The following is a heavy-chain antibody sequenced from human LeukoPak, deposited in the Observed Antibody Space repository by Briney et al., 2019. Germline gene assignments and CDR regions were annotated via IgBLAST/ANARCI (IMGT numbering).Heavy chain of an antibody. J-gene: IGHJ5*02. Sequence: ASVKVSCTASGYTFTGYYIDWVRQAPGQGLEWMGRINPNSAGTNYAQKFQGRVTMTRDTSTSTVYMELIRLRSDDTAVYYCARDGEGIVPSSGWFDPWGQGTLVTVSS. CDR1: GYTFTGYY. CDR3: ARDGEGIVPSSGWFDP. CDR2: INPNSAGT. V-gene: IGHV1-2*06. D-gene: IGHD2-8*01.